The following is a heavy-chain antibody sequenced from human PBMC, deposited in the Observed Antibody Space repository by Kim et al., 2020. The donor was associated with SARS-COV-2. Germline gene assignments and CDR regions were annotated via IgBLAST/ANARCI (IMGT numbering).Heavy chain of an antibody. CDR1: GGSFSGYY. CDR3: ARAHRIAAAGTPGWFDP. Sequence: SETLSLTCAVYGGSFSGYYWSWIRQPPGKGLEWIGEINHSGSTNYNPSLKSRVTISVDTSKNQFSLKLSSVTAADTAVYYCARAHRIAAAGTPGWFDPWGQGTLVTVSS. CDR2: INHSGST. J-gene: IGHJ5*02. D-gene: IGHD6-13*01. V-gene: IGHV4-34*01.